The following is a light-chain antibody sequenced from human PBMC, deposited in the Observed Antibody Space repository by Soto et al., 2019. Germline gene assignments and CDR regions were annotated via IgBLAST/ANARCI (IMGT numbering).Light chain of an antibody. CDR3: QVWDTSSDHVV. CDR2: YDR. J-gene: IGLJ3*02. CDR1: NIRSKS. V-gene: IGLV3-21*04. Sequence: SSELTQPPSVSVAPGETASVTCGGNNIRSKSVHWYQQKPGQAPVLVIYYDRERPSGIPERFSGSNSGNTATLTISRVEAEDEADYYCQVWDTSSDHVVFGGGTKLTVL.